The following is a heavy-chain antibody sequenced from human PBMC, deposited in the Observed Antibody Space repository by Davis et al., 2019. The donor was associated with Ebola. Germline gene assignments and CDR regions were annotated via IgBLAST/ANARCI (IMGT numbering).Heavy chain of an antibody. J-gene: IGHJ3*02. V-gene: IGHV4-59*01. CDR2: IYYSGST. CDR3: ARDTIRNAFDI. Sequence: PSETLSLTCTVSGGSISSYYWSWIRQPPGKGLEWIGSIYYSGSTYYNPSLKSRLTISIDTSKKQFSLQLNSVTAADTAVYYCARDTIRNAFDIWGQGTMVTVSS. CDR1: GGSISSYY. D-gene: IGHD3-10*01.